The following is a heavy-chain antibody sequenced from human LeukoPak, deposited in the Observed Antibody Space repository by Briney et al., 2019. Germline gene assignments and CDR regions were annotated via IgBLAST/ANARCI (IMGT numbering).Heavy chain of an antibody. CDR3: ARRDYYDSSGYRVSGAFDI. J-gene: IGHJ3*02. CDR1: GFTFGDYA. V-gene: IGHV3-9*01. CDR2: ISWNSGSI. Sequence: GRSLRLSCAASGFTFGDYAMHWVRQAPGKGLEWVSGISWNSGSIGYADSVKGRFTISRDNAKNSLYLQMNSLRAEDTAVYYCARRDYYDSSGYRVSGAFDIWGQGTMVTVSS. D-gene: IGHD3-22*01.